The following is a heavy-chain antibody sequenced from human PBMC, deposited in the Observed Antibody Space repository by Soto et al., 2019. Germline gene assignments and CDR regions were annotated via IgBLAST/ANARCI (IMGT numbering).Heavy chain of an antibody. CDR1: GFTFSSYW. CDR2: IKQDGSEK. Sequence: GGSLRLSCAASGFTFSSYWMSWVRQAPGKGLEWVANIKQDGSEKYYVDSVKGRFTFSRDNAKNSLYLQMNSLRAEDTAVYYCARLLTTVTPRGGYDYSGLDVRGQGTTVTVSS. J-gene: IGHJ6*02. CDR3: ARLLTTVTPRGGYDYSGLDV. D-gene: IGHD4-17*01. V-gene: IGHV3-7*03.